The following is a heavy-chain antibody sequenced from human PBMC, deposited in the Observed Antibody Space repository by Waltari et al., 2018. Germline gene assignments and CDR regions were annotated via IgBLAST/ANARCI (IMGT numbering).Heavy chain of an antibody. CDR1: GFTFTSYG. V-gene: IGHV3-23*01. Sequence: EVQLLGSGGGLVQPGGSLRLSRTPSGFTFTSYGMTWVRQAPGKGLEWVSAIGDSGVSTYYADSVKGRFTISRDNSKNTLYLQMNNLKAEDTAEYYCAKMNSKYSSSSGEYGMDIWGQGTTVTVSS. CDR3: AKMNSKYSSSSGEYGMDI. D-gene: IGHD6-6*01. J-gene: IGHJ6*02. CDR2: IGDSGVST.